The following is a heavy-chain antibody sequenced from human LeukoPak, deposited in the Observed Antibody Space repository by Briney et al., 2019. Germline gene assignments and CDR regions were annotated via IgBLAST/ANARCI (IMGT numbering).Heavy chain of an antibody. J-gene: IGHJ6*02. CDR3: AWGAEFYFPMDG. Sequence: KTSQTLSLTCAISGDTVSRYAADWNWIRQSPSRGLEWMGSTCYKTKSYNDYSESLKSQITISPSTDKNPFSLQLNSVPAEDRDVYVCAWGAEFYFPMDGWRQG. CDR2: TCYKTKSYN. D-gene: IGHD2/OR15-2a*01. V-gene: IGHV6-1*01. CDR1: GDTVSRYAAD.